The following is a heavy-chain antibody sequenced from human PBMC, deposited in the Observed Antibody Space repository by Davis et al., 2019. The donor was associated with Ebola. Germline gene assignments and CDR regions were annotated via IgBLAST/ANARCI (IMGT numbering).Heavy chain of an antibody. CDR3: ARGWYCSGGSCYSNPTDY. CDR2: IYPGDSDT. D-gene: IGHD2-15*01. CDR1: GYSFTSYW. Sequence: GESLKISCKGSGYSFTSYWIGWVRQMPGKGLEWMGIIYPGDSDTRYSPSFQGHVTISADKSISTAYLQWSSLKASDTAIYYCARGWYCSGGSCYSNPTDYWGQGTLLTVSS. J-gene: IGHJ4*02. V-gene: IGHV5-51*01.